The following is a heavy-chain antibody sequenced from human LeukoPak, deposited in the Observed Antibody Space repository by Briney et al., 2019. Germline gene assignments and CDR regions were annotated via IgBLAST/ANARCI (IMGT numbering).Heavy chain of an antibody. Sequence: GGSLRLSCAASGFTFSSYSMNWVRQAPGEGLEWVSYISSSSSTIYYADSVKGRFTISRDNAKNSLYLQMNSLRAEDTAVYYCARDPHYDFWSGYYFDYWGQGTLVTVSS. D-gene: IGHD3-3*01. CDR1: GFTFSSYS. CDR2: ISSSSSTI. J-gene: IGHJ4*02. CDR3: ARDPHYDFWSGYYFDY. V-gene: IGHV3-48*01.